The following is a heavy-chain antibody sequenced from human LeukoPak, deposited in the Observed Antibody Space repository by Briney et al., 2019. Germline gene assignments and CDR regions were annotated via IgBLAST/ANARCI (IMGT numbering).Heavy chain of an antibody. J-gene: IGHJ3*02. V-gene: IGHV1-18*01. CDR3: ATRYGDYETNSWPRDAFDI. D-gene: IGHD4-17*01. CDR2: INAYNGNT. CDR1: GYTFTSYG. Sequence: ASVKVSCKASGYTFTSYGISWVRQAPGQGLEWMGWINAYNGNTNYAQKLQGRVTMTTDTSTSTAYMELRSLRSDDTAVYYCATRYGDYETNSWPRDAFDIWGQGTMVTVSS.